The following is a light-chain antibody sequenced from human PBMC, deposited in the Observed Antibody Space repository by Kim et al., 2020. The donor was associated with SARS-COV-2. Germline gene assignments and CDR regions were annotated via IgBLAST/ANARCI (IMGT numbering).Light chain of an antibody. CDR1: SSNIGNNY. V-gene: IGLV1-51*01. J-gene: IGLJ2*01. Sequence: GQRVNIPCSGSSSNIGNNYVSWYQQLPGTAPQLLIYANNKRPSGIPDRFSGSKSGTSATLGITGLQTGDEADYYCGTWDSSLSAGVFGGGTKVTVL. CDR3: GTWDSSLSAGV. CDR2: ANN.